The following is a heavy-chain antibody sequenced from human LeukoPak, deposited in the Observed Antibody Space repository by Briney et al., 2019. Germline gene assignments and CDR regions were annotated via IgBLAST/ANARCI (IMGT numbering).Heavy chain of an antibody. Sequence: QSGGSLRLSCLASGFTYSSYAMSWVRQAPGKGLEWVSAISGSGGSTYYADSVKGRFTISRDNSKNTLYLQMNSLRAEDTAVYYCAKGNVDSSGYPEYYFDYWGQGTLVTVSS. D-gene: IGHD3-22*01. CDR3: AKGNVDSSGYPEYYFDY. V-gene: IGHV3-23*01. CDR1: GFTYSSYA. J-gene: IGHJ4*02. CDR2: ISGSGGST.